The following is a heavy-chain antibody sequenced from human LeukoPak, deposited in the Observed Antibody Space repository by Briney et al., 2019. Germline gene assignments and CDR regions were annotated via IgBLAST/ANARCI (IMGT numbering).Heavy chain of an antibody. Sequence: GASVKASCKASGYTFTTYGISWVRQAPGQGLEWMGWISGYNGNTNYAQKLQGRVTMTTDTSTSTAFMELRSLRSDDTAINYCARSDFGGAADYWGQGTLVTVS. CDR3: ARSDFGGAADY. D-gene: IGHD4-23*01. CDR2: ISGYNGNT. J-gene: IGHJ4*02. CDR1: GYTFTTYG. V-gene: IGHV1-18*01.